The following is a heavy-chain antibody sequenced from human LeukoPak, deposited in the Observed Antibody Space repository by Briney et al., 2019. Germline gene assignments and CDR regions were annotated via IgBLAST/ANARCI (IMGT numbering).Heavy chain of an antibody. CDR2: ISSDGSTT. Sequence: PGGSLRLSCAASGFTFSSYWMRWVRQAPGKGLLWVSRISSDGSTTTYADSVKGRFTISRDNAKNTLYLQMNSLRAEDTAVYYCAPLEVTWGDPWGQGTLVTVSS. D-gene: IGHD2-21*02. CDR1: GFTFSSYW. J-gene: IGHJ5*02. V-gene: IGHV3-74*01. CDR3: APLEVTWGDP.